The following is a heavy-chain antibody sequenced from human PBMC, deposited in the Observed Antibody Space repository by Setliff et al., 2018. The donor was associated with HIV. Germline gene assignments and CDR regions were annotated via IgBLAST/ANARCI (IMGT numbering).Heavy chain of an antibody. J-gene: IGHJ4*02. D-gene: IGHD2-21*02. CDR3: ARHGNGPYGPFGDLLYFDY. Sequence: NPSETLSLTCTVSGGSMNNYYWSWIRQPPGKGLEWIGYIYTSGSTKYNPSLKSRVTISLDTSKNQFSLKLSSVTAADTAVYYCARHGNGPYGPFGDLLYFDYWGQGTLVTVSS. CDR2: IYTSGST. V-gene: IGHV4-4*09. CDR1: GGSMNNYY.